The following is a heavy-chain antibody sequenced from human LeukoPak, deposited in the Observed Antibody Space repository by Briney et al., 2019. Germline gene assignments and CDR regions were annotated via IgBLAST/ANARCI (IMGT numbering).Heavy chain of an antibody. CDR1: GSTFSDYY. V-gene: IGHV3-11*01. D-gene: IGHD3-3*01. J-gene: IGHJ4*01. CDR2: ISSSGSTI. Sequence: GGSLRLSCAASGSTFSDYYMSWIRPAPGKGLEWVSYISSSGSTICYADSVKGRVTVSRDNDKNSLYLQVNSLRADDTAVYYCATGGGFLALRYWXXGTLVTVSS. CDR3: ATGGGFLALRY.